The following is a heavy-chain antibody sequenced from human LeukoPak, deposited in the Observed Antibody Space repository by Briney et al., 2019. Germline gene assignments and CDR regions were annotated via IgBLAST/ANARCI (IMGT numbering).Heavy chain of an antibody. J-gene: IGHJ2*01. CDR3: ARGEPWEYSSSWTRYFDL. CDR1: GGSFSGYY. D-gene: IGHD6-13*01. CDR2: INHSGST. Sequence: PSETLSLTCAVYGGSFSGYYWSWIRHPPGKGLEGIGEINHSGSTNYNPSLRSRVTISVDTSKNQFSLKLSSVTAADTAVYYCARGEPWEYSSSWTRYFDLWGRGTLVTVSS. V-gene: IGHV4-34*01.